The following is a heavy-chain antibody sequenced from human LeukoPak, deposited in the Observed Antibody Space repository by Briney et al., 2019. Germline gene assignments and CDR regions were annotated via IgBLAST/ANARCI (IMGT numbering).Heavy chain of an antibody. V-gene: IGHV3-23*01. CDR1: GFTSSSYA. Sequence: PGGPLRLSCAASGFTSSSYAWNWVRQAPGKGLEWVATVSGSGDRMYHADSVKGRFTISRDNSKNTIYLQMNSLRAEDTTLYYCAKAAAAPGFDFWGQGTLVTVSS. CDR3: AKAAAAPGFDF. J-gene: IGHJ4*02. CDR2: VSGSGDRM. D-gene: IGHD6-13*01.